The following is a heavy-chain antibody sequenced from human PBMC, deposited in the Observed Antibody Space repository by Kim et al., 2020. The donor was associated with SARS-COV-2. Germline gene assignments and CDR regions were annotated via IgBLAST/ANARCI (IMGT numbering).Heavy chain of an antibody. D-gene: IGHD3-10*01. J-gene: IGHJ5*02. Sequence: SETLSLTCTVSGGSISSYYWSWIRQPPGKGLEWIGYIYYSGSTNYNPSLKSRVTISVDTSKNQFSLKLSSVTAADTAVYYCARGPTGYGSGGYYLNWFDPWGQGTLVTVSS. CDR2: IYYSGST. CDR1: GGSISSYY. CDR3: ARGPTGYGSGGYYLNWFDP. V-gene: IGHV4-59*01.